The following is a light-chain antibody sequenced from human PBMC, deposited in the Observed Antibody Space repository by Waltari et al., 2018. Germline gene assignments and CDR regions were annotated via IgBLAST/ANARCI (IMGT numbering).Light chain of an antibody. CDR2: DVS. J-gene: IGLJ1*01. CDR1: SSDVGTYKY. CDR3: SSYTSSTTLLV. V-gene: IGLV2-14*03. Sequence: QSALTQPASVSGSPGQSITISCIGTSSDVGTYKYVSWYQRHPGKAPKLLIYDVSHRPSGVSNRFSCSKSGNTASLTISGLQAEDGADYYCSSYTSSTTLLVFGTGTKVTVL.